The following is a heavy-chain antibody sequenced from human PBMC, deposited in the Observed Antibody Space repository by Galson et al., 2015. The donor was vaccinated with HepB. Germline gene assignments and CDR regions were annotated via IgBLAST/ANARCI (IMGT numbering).Heavy chain of an antibody. J-gene: IGHJ6*03. CDR3: ARGQFGRVGATYYYYYYMDV. CDR1: GDSVSSNSAA. CDR2: TYYRSKWYN. Sequence: CAISGDSVSSNSAAWNWIRQSPSRGLEWLGRTYYRSKWYNDYAVSVKSRITINPDTSKNQSSLQLNSVTPEDTAVYYCARGQFGRVGATYYYYYYMDVWGKGTTVTVSS. V-gene: IGHV6-1*01. D-gene: IGHD1-26*01.